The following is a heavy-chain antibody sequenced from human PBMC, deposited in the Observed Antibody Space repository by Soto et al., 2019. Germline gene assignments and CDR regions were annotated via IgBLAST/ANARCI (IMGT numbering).Heavy chain of an antibody. J-gene: IGHJ6*02. D-gene: IGHD1-1*01. V-gene: IGHV1-69*13. CDR2: IIPIFGTA. Sequence: ASVKGSCKASGGTLSSYAIGWVRQAPGQGLEWMGGIIPIFGTANYAQKFQGRVTITADESTSTAYMELSSLRSEDTAVYYCARDNGVQLAVDYYGMDVWGQGTTVTVSS. CDR3: ARDNGVQLAVDYYGMDV. CDR1: GGTLSSYA.